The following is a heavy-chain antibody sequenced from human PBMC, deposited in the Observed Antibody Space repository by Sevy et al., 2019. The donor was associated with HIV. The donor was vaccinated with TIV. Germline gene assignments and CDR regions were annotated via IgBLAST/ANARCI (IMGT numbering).Heavy chain of an antibody. CDR2: IYYSGST. J-gene: IGHJ5*02. V-gene: IGHV4-30-4*01. CDR1: GGSISSGDYY. Sequence: SETLSLTCTVSGGSISSGDYYWSWIRQPPGKGLEWIGYIYYSGSTYYNPSLKSRVTISVDTSKNQFSLKLSSVTAADTAVYYCARAAGYYGSGSDSSWFDPWGQGTLVTVSS. D-gene: IGHD3-10*01. CDR3: ARAAGYYGSGSDSSWFDP.